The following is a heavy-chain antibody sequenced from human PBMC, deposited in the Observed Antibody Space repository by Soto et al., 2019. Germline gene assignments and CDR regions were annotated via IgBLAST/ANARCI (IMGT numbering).Heavy chain of an antibody. CDR3: ARVSSSSWNFDY. CDR2: INHSGST. J-gene: IGHJ4*02. Sequence: QVQLQQWGAGLLKHSETLSLTCAVYGGSFSGYYWSWIRQPPGKGLEWIGEINHSGSTNYNPSLKSRVTISVDTSKNQFSLKLSSVTAADTAVYSCARVSSSSWNFDYWGQGTLVTVSS. V-gene: IGHV4-34*01. D-gene: IGHD6-13*01. CDR1: GGSFSGYY.